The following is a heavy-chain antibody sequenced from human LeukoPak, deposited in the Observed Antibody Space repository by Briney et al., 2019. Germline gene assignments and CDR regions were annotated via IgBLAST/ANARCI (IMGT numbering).Heavy chain of an antibody. J-gene: IGHJ4*02. CDR3: ARGPDDYVWGSYRYNGPYFDY. CDR1: GGSISSGGYS. V-gene: IGHV4-30-2*05. CDR2: IYHSGST. D-gene: IGHD3-16*02. Sequence: SQTLSLTCAVSGGSISSGGYSWSWIRQPPGKGLEWIGYIYHSGSTYYNPSLRSRVTISVDTSKNQFSLKLSSVTAADTAVYYCARGPDDYVWGSYRYNGPYFDYWGQGTLVTVSS.